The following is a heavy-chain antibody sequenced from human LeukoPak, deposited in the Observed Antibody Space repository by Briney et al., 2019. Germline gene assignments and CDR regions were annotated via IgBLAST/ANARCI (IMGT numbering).Heavy chain of an antibody. CDR1: GF. D-gene: IGHD3-22*01. CDR3: AKVDHSSAYPDY. Sequence: GGSLRLSCAASGFRQAPGKGLEWVSGISWNSGSISYADSVKGRFTISRDNAKNSLYLQMNSLRIEDTALYYCAKVDHSSAYPDYWGQGTLVTVSS. J-gene: IGHJ4*02. CDR2: ISWNSGSI. V-gene: IGHV3-9*01.